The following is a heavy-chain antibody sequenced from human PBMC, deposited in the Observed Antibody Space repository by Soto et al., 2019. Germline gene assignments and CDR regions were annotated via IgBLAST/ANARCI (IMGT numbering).Heavy chain of an antibody. CDR1: GYSFTSYW. J-gene: IGHJ3*02. D-gene: IGHD6-19*01. V-gene: IGHV5-51*01. CDR2: IYPGDSDT. CDR3: ARQMSGWHDAFDI. Sequence: PVESLKISCKGSGYSFTSYWIGWVLQMPGKGLEWMGIIYPGDSDTRYSPSFQGQVTISADKSISTAYLQWSSLKASDTAMYYCARQMSGWHDAFDIWGQGTMVTVSS.